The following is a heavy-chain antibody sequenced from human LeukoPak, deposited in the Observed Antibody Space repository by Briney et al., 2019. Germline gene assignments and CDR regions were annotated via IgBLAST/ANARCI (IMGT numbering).Heavy chain of an antibody. CDR2: INHSGST. CDR1: GGSFSGYY. D-gene: IGHD6-19*01. CDR3: ATIDSSGLPIPIDY. V-gene: IGHV4-34*01. Sequence: SETLSLTCAVYGGSFSGYYWSWIRQPPGKGLEWIGEINHSGSTNYNPSLKSRVTISVDTSKNQFSLKLSSVTAADTAVYYCATIDSSGLPIPIDYWGQGTLVTVSS. J-gene: IGHJ4*02.